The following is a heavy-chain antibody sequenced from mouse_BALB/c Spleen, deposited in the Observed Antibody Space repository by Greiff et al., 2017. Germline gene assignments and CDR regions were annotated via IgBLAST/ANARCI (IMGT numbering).Heavy chain of an antibody. CDR1: GFTFSSYT. V-gene: IGHV5-12-2*01. Sequence: EVQGVESGGGLVQPGGSLKLSCAASGFTFSSYTMSWVRQTPEKRLEWVAYISNGGGSTYYPDTVKGRFTISRDNAKNTLYLQMSSLKSEDTAMYYCARHSRYGAMDYWGQGTSVTVSS. J-gene: IGHJ4*01. D-gene: IGHD1-1*02. CDR3: ARHSRYGAMDY. CDR2: ISNGGGST.